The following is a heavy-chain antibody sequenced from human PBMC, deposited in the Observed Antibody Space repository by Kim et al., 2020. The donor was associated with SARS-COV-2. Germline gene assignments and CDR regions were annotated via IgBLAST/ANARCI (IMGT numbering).Heavy chain of an antibody. J-gene: IGHJ5*02. CDR1: GFTFRNHA. Sequence: GGSLRLSCAASGFTFRNHAMTWVRLAPGRGLEWLAVISFDGAGRFYGDSVQGRFTISRDDSKNTVYLQMNSLRGDDSGIYYCVKGDRCESWGQGTLVTVSP. CDR3: VKGDRCES. CDR2: ISFDGAGR. V-gene: IGHV3-23*01.